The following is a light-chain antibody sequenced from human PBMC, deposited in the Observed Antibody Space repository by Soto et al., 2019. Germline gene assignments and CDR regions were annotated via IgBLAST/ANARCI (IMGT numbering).Light chain of an antibody. CDR1: QGLVYSDGNTY. Sequence: DVVMTQSPLSLPVTLGQPASISCRSTQGLVYSDGNTYLNWFHQRPGQSPRRLIHRVSNRDSGVPDRFSGSGSGTAFTLKISRVEAEDVGIYYCLQGTHWPFTFGPGTKVDIK. CDR2: RVS. J-gene: IGKJ3*01. CDR3: LQGTHWPFT. V-gene: IGKV2-30*01.